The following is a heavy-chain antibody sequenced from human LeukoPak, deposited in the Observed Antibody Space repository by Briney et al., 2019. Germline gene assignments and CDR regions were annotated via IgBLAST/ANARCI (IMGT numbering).Heavy chain of an antibody. J-gene: IGHJ4*02. Sequence: GGSLRLSCAASGFTVSNNYMTWVRRAPGKGLEWVSIIYSDGRTYYADSVKGRFTISRDNSKNTLYLQMNSLRAEDTAVYYCARDTGGFDYWGQGTLVTVSS. CDR1: GFTVSNNY. D-gene: IGHD3-16*01. CDR3: ARDTGGFDY. CDR2: IYSDGRT. V-gene: IGHV3-53*01.